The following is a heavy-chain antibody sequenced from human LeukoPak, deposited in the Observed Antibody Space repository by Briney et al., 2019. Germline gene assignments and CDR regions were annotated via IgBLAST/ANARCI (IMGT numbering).Heavy chain of an antibody. V-gene: IGHV3-53*01. D-gene: IGHD2-15*01. Sequence: GGSLRLSCAASGFTVSSNYMSWVRQAPGKGLERVSVIYSGGSTYYADSVKGRFTISRDNSKNTLYLQMNSLRAEDTAVYYCARALLYDIPLYYFDYWGQGTLVTVSS. CDR2: IYSGGST. CDR3: ARALLYDIPLYYFDY. J-gene: IGHJ4*02. CDR1: GFTVSSNY.